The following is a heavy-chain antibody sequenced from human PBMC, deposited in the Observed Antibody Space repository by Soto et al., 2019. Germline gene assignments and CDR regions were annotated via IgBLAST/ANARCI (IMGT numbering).Heavy chain of an antibody. D-gene: IGHD1-1*01. J-gene: IGHJ5*02. CDR2: ITTSGSYI. V-gene: IGHV3-21*01. CDR1: GFTFSSYD. Sequence: EVQLVESGGGLVKPGGSLRLSCAASGFTFSSYDMNWVRQAPGKGLEYVSSITTSGSYIYYGDSVRGRFTISRDNAKNSLFLQMDSLRAEDTAVYYCVSSGTAPMLRHNWFDPWDQGTLVTVSS. CDR3: VSSGTAPMLRHNWFDP.